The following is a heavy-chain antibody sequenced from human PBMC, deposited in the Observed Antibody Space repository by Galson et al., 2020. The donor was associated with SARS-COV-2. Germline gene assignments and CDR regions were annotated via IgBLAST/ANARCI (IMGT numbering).Heavy chain of an antibody. Sequence: SETLSLTCTASGGSISSGSYYWSWLRQPAGQGLESIGRIYTSGNTNYNTSLNRRVTIPVDTSKNQFSLKLSSVTAADTAVYYCARGNYYGSGSYYNAPFDYWGQGTLVTVSS. V-gene: IGHV4-61*02. CDR1: GGSISSGSYY. CDR2: IYTSGNT. CDR3: ARGNYYGSGSYYNAPFDY. J-gene: IGHJ4*02. D-gene: IGHD3-10*01.